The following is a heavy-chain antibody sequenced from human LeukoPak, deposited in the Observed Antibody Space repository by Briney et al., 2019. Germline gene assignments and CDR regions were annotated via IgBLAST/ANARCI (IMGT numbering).Heavy chain of an antibody. D-gene: IGHD3-3*01. Sequence: ASVKVSCKASGGTFSSYAISWVRQAPGQGLEWMGGIIPIFGTANYAQKFQGRVTITADESTSTAYMELSSLRSEDTAVYYCVRGSQYYDFWSGYYTPYYYGMDVWGQGTTVTVSS. CDR2: IIPIFGTA. V-gene: IGHV1-69*13. J-gene: IGHJ6*02. CDR1: GGTFSSYA. CDR3: VRGSQYYDFWSGYYTPYYYGMDV.